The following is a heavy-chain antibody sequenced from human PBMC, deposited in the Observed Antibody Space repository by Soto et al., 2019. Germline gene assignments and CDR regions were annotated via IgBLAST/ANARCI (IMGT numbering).Heavy chain of an antibody. Sequence: PGGSLRLSCAASGFTFSSYDMHWVRQATGKGLEWVSAIGTAGDTYYPGSVKGRFTISRENAKNSLYLQMNSLRAGDTAVYYCARRGFITGTTIGYYMDVWGKGTTVTVSS. J-gene: IGHJ6*03. V-gene: IGHV3-13*01. D-gene: IGHD1-7*01. CDR1: GFTFSSYD. CDR3: ARRGFITGTTIGYYMDV. CDR2: IGTAGDT.